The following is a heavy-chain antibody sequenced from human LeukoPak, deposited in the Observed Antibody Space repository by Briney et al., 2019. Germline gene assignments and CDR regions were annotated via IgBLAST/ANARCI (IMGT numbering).Heavy chain of an antibody. Sequence: SQTLSLTCTVSGGSISSSSYYWGWIRQPPGKGLEWIGSIYYSGSTYYNPSLKSRVTISVDTSKNQFSLKLSSVTAADTAVYYCAREAPRDYYDSSGPDYWGQGTLVTVSS. D-gene: IGHD3-22*01. J-gene: IGHJ4*02. CDR3: AREAPRDYYDSSGPDY. CDR1: GGSISSSSYY. V-gene: IGHV4-39*02. CDR2: IYYSGST.